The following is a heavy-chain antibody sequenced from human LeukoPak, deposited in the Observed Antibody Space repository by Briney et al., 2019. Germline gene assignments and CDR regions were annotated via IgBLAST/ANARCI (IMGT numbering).Heavy chain of an antibody. CDR2: IRYDGSNK. Sequence: GGSLRLSCAASGFTFSSYAMHWVRQAPGKGLEWMAFIRYDGSNKFYADSVKGRFTISRDNSKNMMYLQMNSLRAEDTAVYYCAKDFDDILTDDYWGQGTRVTVSS. CDR1: GFTFSSYA. V-gene: IGHV3-30*02. J-gene: IGHJ4*02. D-gene: IGHD3-9*01. CDR3: AKDFDDILTDDY.